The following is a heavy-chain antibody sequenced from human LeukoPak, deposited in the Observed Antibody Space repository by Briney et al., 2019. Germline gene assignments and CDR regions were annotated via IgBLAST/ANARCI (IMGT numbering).Heavy chain of an antibody. Sequence: GESLRLSCAASGFTFSTYAMNWVRQAPGKGLEWVSSIRSSGVDTYYADSVEGRFTTSRDNSKNTLYLQMNSLRVEDTAIYYCAKGINSGSYYYFDYWGQGTLATVSS. D-gene: IGHD1-26*01. CDR2: IRSSGVDT. J-gene: IGHJ4*02. CDR1: GFTFSTYA. CDR3: AKGINSGSYYYFDY. V-gene: IGHV3-23*01.